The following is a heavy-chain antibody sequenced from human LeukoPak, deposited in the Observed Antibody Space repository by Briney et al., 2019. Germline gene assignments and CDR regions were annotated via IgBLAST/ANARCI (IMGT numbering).Heavy chain of an antibody. V-gene: IGHV4-39*07. CDR3: ARGAGDDFWSGYYTN. D-gene: IGHD3-3*01. Sequence: SETLSLTCTVSGGSISTGGYYWVWVRQPPGKGLEWIGTIRYSGSTYYNASLKSRVAISVDTSKKLLSLMLSSVTAADTAVYYCARGAGDDFWSGYYTNWGQGTLVTVSS. J-gene: IGHJ4*02. CDR2: IRYSGST. CDR1: GGSISTGGYY.